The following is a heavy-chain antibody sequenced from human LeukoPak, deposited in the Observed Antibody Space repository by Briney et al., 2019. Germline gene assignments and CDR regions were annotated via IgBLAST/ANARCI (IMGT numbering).Heavy chain of an antibody. J-gene: IGHJ3*02. CDR1: GGSISSYY. Sequence: SETLSLTCTVSGGSISSYYWSWIRQPPGEGLEWIGYIYYSGSTNYNPSLKSRVTISVDTSKNQFSLKLSSVTAADTAVYYCAREVRDADAFDIWGQGTMVTVSS. CDR3: AREVRDADAFDI. CDR2: IYYSGST. V-gene: IGHV4-59*01.